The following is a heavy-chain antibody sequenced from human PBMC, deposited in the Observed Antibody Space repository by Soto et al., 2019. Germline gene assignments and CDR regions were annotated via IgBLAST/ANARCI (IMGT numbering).Heavy chain of an antibody. CDR1: GYTFTNYA. D-gene: IGHD5-12*01. V-gene: IGHV1-3*01. Sequence: QVQLVQSGPEVKKPGASVKVSCKASGYTFTNYAMHWVRQAPGQRLEWMGWINAGNGDTKYSQKFQGRVTITRDTSASTAYMELSTLRSEDTAVYYCARGNGYDVDFWGQGNLDTVSS. CDR2: INAGNGDT. J-gene: IGHJ4*02. CDR3: ARGNGYDVDF.